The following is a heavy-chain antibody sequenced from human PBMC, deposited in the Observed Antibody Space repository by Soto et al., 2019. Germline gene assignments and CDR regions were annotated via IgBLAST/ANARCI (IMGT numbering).Heavy chain of an antibody. CDR2: INWNGGST. D-gene: IGHD2-2*01. CDR3: ARYMTTRAAMEHAFDI. J-gene: IGHJ3*02. CDR1: GFTFDDYG. V-gene: IGHV3-20*01. Sequence: GGSLRLSCAASGFTFDDYGMSWVRQAPGKGLEWVSGINWNGGSTGYADSVKGRFTISRDNAKNSLYLQMNSLRAEDTALYHCARYMTTRAAMEHAFDIWGQGTMVTVSS.